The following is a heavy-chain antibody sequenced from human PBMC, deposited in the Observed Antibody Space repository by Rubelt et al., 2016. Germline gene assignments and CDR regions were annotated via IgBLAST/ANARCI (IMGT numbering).Heavy chain of an antibody. J-gene: IGHJ5*02. CDR3: ARGPSPHNWFDP. CDR2: INHSGST. V-gene: IGHV4-39*07. Sequence: QLQLQESGPGLVKPSETLSLTCTVSGGSMSSSNYYWAWIRQPPGKGLEWIGEINHSGSTNYNPSLKSRVTISVDTSKNPFALKLGAVTAADTAVYYCARGPSPHNWFDPWGQGTLVTVSS. CDR1: GGSMSSSNYY.